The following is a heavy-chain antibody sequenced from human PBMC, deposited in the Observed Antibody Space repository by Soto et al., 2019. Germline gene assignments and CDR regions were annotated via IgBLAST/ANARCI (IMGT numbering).Heavy chain of an antibody. CDR3: ARHPSDFWYDP. CDR1: GGSISSGGYS. J-gene: IGHJ5*02. Sequence: SETLSLTCAFSGGSISSGGYSWSWIRQPPGKGLEWIGSIYYSGSTYYNPSLKSRVTVSVDTSKNQFSLKLSSVTAADTAVYYCARHPSDFWYDPWGQGTLVTVSS. D-gene: IGHD2-21*02. CDR2: IYYSGST. V-gene: IGHV4-30-2*03.